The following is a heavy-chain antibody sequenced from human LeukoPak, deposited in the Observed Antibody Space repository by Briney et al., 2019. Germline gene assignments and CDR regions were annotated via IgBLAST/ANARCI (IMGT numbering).Heavy chain of an antibody. CDR3: AKGRIQSYMAPEY. V-gene: IGHV3-23*01. Sequence: GGSLRLSCAASAFTFGSFGMSWVRQAPGKGLEWASAISDTGGSTFYADSVKGRFTISRDNSKNTLYLQMNSLRAEDTAIYYCAKGRIQSYMAPEYWGQGTLVTVSS. CDR2: ISDTGGST. D-gene: IGHD4-11*01. CDR1: AFTFGSFG. J-gene: IGHJ4*02.